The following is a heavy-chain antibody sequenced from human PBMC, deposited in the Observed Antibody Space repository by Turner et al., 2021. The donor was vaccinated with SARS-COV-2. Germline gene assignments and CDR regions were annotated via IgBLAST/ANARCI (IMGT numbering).Heavy chain of an antibody. CDR3: ARDVVTATPGLDY. CDR1: GFTFSIYW. CDR2: IYTDGSRT. D-gene: IGHD2-15*01. V-gene: IGHV3-74*01. Sequence: EVQLVESGGGLVQPGGSLRLSCAASGFTFSIYWMHWVRQAPGKGLVWVSRIYTDGSRTSYADSVKGRFTISRDNAKNTLYLQMNSLRAEDTAVYYCARDVVTATPGLDYWGQGTLVTVSS. J-gene: IGHJ4*02.